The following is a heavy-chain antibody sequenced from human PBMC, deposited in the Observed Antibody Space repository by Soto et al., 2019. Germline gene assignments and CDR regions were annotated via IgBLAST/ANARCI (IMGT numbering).Heavy chain of an antibody. CDR1: GDSVSSNSAG. D-gene: IGHD1-26*01. J-gene: IGHJ6*03. CDR2: TYYKSKWYY. Sequence: PSQTLSLTCDISGDSVSSNSAGWNWIRQTPSRGLEWLGRTYYKSKWYYTYAASVKSRITVSPDTSKNQFSLQLTSVTPEDTAVYYCARGSWADVSGHYYMDVWDKGTTVTVSS. V-gene: IGHV6-1*01. CDR3: ARGSWADVSGHYYMDV.